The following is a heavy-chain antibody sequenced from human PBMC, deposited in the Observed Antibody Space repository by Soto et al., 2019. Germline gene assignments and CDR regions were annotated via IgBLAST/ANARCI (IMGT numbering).Heavy chain of an antibody. D-gene: IGHD4-17*01. V-gene: IGHV1-69*04. Sequence: SVKVSCKASGGTFSSYSISWVRQAPGQGLEWMGRIIPIVDIATYAQKLEGRVTITADKSTSTAYMELNSLRPEDTALYYCAKDMKWGGMTTIHYFDSWGQGTQVTVSS. CDR2: IIPIVDIA. CDR1: GGTFSSYS. CDR3: AKDMKWGGMTTIHYFDS. J-gene: IGHJ4*02.